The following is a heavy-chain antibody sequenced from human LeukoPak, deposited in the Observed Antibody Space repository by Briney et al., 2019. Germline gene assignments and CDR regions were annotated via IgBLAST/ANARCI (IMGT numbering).Heavy chain of an antibody. CDR1: GGTFSSYA. CDR3: AREGYDYGYDY. D-gene: IGHD4-17*01. Sequence: ASVKVSCKASGGTFSSYAISWVRQATGQGLEWMGWMNPNSGNTGYAQKFQGRVTMTRNTSISTAYMELSSLRSEDTAVYYCAREGYDYGYDYWGQGTLVTVSS. J-gene: IGHJ4*02. V-gene: IGHV1-8*02. CDR2: MNPNSGNT.